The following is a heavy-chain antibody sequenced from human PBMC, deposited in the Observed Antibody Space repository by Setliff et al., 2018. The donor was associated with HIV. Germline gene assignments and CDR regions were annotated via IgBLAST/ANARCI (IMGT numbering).Heavy chain of an antibody. J-gene: IGHJ4*02. CDR1: GGSISSGGYY. CDR3: ARGGALEWELPFDY. CDR2: IYYSGST. Sequence: KASETLSLTCTVSGGSISSGGYYWSWIRQHPGKGLEWIGYIYYSGSTYYNPSLKSRVTISVDTSKNQFSLKLSSVTAADTAVYYCARGGALEWELPFDYWGQGTLVTVSS. V-gene: IGHV4-31*03. D-gene: IGHD1-26*01.